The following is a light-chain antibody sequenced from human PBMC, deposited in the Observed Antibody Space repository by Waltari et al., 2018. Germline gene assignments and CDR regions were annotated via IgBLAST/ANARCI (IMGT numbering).Light chain of an antibody. Sequence: DIVMTQSPDSLAVSLGERATINCKSSQSLLYTSTHKNYLSWYPQKPGQPPKLLIYWASTREAGVPDRFSGSESGTDFTLTISSLQAEDVAVYYCLQYYTFPRTFGGGTKVEI. V-gene: IGKV4-1*01. CDR2: WAS. CDR3: LQYYTFPRT. J-gene: IGKJ4*01. CDR1: QSLLYTSTHKNY.